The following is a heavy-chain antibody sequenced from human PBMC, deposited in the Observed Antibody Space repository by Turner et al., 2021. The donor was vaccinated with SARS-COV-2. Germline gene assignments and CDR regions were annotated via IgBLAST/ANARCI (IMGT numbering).Heavy chain of an antibody. CDR1: CDSIRSRGYY. J-gene: IGHJ4*02. V-gene: IGHV4-31*03. Sequence: QVQLQESGPGLVRPSETLSLTCTVSCDSIRSRGYYWSWIRQPTGKGLEWIGYIYYNGNTYYNPSLQSRATISVDTSKNQFSLGLSAVTAADTAVYYCARDRSLDFWGQGTLVTVSS. CDR2: IYYNGNT. D-gene: IGHD6-13*01. CDR3: ARDRSLDF.